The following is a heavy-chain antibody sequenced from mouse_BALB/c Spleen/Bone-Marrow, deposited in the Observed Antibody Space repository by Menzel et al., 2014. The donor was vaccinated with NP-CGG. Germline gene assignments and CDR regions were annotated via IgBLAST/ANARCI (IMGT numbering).Heavy chain of an antibody. D-gene: IGHD2-1*01. CDR1: GYTFTSYW. CDR3: ARGLDGNSGY. J-gene: IGHJ2*01. CDR2: IDPSDSYT. Sequence: QVQLQQPGAELVKPGASVKLSCKASGYTFTSYWMHWVKQRPGQGLEWIGEIDPSDSYTNYNQKFKGKATLTVDKSSSTAYMQLSSLTSEDSAVYYCARGLDGNSGYWGQGTTLTVSS. V-gene: IGHV1-69*02.